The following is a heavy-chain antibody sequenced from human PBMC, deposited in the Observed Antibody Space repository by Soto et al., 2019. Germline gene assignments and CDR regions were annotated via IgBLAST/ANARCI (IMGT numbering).Heavy chain of an antibody. CDR2: ISNDIITV. D-gene: IGHD3-16*01. V-gene: IGHV3-48*02. CDR3: ARERRYADYSLDY. CDR1: GFAFSRYG. J-gene: IGHJ4*02. Sequence: PGGSLRLSCAASGFAFSRYGLSWIRQAPGKGLECVAYISNDIITVYYADSVKGRFTISRDNAQNSLYLRINSLRDEDTAVYYCARERRYADYSLDYWGQGTLVTVSS.